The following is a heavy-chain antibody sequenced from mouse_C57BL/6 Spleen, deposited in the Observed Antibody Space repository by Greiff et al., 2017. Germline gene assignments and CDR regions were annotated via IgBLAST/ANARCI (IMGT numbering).Heavy chain of an antibody. CDR2: IYPRSGNT. CDR1: GYTFTSYG. CDR3: ARWVLEGFAD. Sequence: QVQLQQSGAELARPGASVKLSCKASGYTFTSYGISWVKQRTGQGLEWIGEIYPRSGNTYYNEKFKGKATLTADKYSSTAYMELRSLTSEDSAVYFCARWVLEGFADWGQGTLVTVSA. J-gene: IGHJ3*01. V-gene: IGHV1-81*01.